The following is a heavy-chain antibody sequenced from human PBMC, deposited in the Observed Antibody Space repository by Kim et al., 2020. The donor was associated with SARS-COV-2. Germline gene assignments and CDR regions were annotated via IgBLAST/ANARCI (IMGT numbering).Heavy chain of an antibody. J-gene: IGHJ6*02. V-gene: IGHV3-74*01. CDR1: GFIFSNYW. D-gene: IGHD3-22*01. CDR3: ARGMIVEYGMDV. CDR2: IYNDGTRT. Sequence: GGSLRLSCEVYGFIFSNYWMHWVRQAPGKGLVWVSRIYNDGTRTFYADSEKGRFTISRDNAKNTLYLQMNSLRAEDTAVYYCARGMIVEYGMDVWGQGTTVTVSS.